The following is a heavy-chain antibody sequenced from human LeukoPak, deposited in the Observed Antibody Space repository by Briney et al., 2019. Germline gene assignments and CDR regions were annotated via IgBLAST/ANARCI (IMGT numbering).Heavy chain of an antibody. V-gene: IGHV3-74*01. J-gene: IGHJ4*02. CDR1: GFPFSSYW. D-gene: IGHD6-19*01. CDR3: AREPGYSSGWYGFGILGY. Sequence: QSGGSLRLSCAASGFPFSSYWMHWVRQAPGKGLVWVSRINSDGSSTIYADSVKGRFTISRDNAKNTLYLQMNSLRAEDTAVYYCAREPGYSSGWYGFGILGYWGQGTLVTVSS. CDR2: INSDGSST.